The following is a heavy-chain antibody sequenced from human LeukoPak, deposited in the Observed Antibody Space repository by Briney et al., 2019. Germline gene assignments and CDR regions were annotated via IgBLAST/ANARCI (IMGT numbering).Heavy chain of an antibody. CDR1: GGSISSYY. Sequence: SQTLSLTCTVSGGSISSYYWSWIRQPPGKGLEWIGYIYYSGSTNYNPSLKSRVTISVDTSKNQFSLKLSSVTAADTAVYYCARVYDSSGYYYNDYYYYGMDVWGQGTTVTVSS. D-gene: IGHD3-22*01. V-gene: IGHV4-59*01. CDR3: ARVYDSSGYYYNDYYYYGMDV. CDR2: IYYSGST. J-gene: IGHJ6*02.